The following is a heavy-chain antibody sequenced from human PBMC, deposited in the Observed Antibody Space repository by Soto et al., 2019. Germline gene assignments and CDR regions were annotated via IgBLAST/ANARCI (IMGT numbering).Heavy chain of an antibody. Sequence: ASVKVSCKASGYTFTSYGISWVRQAPGQGLEWMGWISAYNGNTNYAQKLQGRVTMTTDTSTSTAYMELRSLRSDDTAVYYCARPSGYCSGGSCYSTAWFDPWGQGTLVTVS. J-gene: IGHJ5*02. CDR2: ISAYNGNT. CDR3: ARPSGYCSGGSCYSTAWFDP. D-gene: IGHD2-15*01. V-gene: IGHV1-18*01. CDR1: GYTFTSYG.